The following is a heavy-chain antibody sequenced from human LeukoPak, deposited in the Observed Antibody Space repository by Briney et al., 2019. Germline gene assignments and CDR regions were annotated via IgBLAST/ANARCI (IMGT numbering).Heavy chain of an antibody. Sequence: GGSLRLSCAASGFTVSSNYMSWVRQAPGKGLEWVAVISYDGSNKYYADSVKGRFTISRDNSKNTLYLQMNSLRAEDTAVYYCARDPGYCSRGSCVNWFDPWGQGTLVTVSS. CDR3: ARDPGYCSRGSCVNWFDP. CDR1: GFTVSSNY. D-gene: IGHD2-15*01. CDR2: ISYDGSNK. J-gene: IGHJ5*02. V-gene: IGHV3-30-3*01.